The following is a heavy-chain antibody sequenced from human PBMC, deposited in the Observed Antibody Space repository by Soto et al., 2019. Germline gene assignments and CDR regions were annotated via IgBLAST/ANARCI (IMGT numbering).Heavy chain of an antibody. Sequence: QVQLVESGGGVVQPGRSLRLSCAASGFTFSSYAMHWVRQAPGKGLEWVAVISYDGGNKYYADSVKGRFTISRDNCNNTLYLQINSLRAEDMAVYDCARPDYGTGSCPDYWGQGTLVTVSS. CDR1: GFTFSSYA. V-gene: IGHV3-30-3*01. CDR2: ISYDGGNK. D-gene: IGHD3-10*01. J-gene: IGHJ4*02. CDR3: ARPDYGTGSCPDY.